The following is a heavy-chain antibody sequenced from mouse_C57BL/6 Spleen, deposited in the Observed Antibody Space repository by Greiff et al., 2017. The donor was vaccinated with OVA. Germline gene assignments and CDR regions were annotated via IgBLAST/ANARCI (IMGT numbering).Heavy chain of an antibody. D-gene: IGHD2-2*01. J-gene: IGHJ4*01. Sequence: QVQLQQPGAELVRPGSSVKLSCKASGYTFTSYWMHWVKQRPIQGLEWIGNIDPSDSETHYNQKFKDKATLTVDKSSSTAYMQLSSLTSEDSAVYYCARGYGSLYYYAMDYWGQGTSVTVSS. CDR2: IDPSDSET. CDR3: ARGYGSLYYYAMDY. V-gene: IGHV1-52*01. CDR1: GYTFTSYW.